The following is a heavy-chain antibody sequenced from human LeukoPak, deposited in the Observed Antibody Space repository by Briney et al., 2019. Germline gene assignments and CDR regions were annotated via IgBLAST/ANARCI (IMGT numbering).Heavy chain of an antibody. V-gene: IGHV1-18*01. CDR3: GLIVVGNGDFDY. CDR1: GYTFTSHG. CDR2: ISAYNGNT. Sequence: EASVTVSCKASGYTFTSHGISWVRQAPGQGLEWMGWISAYNGNTNYAQKLQGRVTMTTDTSTSTAYMELRSLRSDDTAVYYCGLIVVGNGDFDYWGQGTLVTVSS. J-gene: IGHJ4*02. D-gene: IGHD1-26*01.